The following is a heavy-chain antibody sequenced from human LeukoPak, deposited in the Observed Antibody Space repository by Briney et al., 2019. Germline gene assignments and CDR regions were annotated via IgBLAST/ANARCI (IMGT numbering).Heavy chain of an antibody. CDR1: GGSFSGYY. Sequence: SETLSLTCAVYGGSFSGYYWSWIRQPPVKGLEWIGEINHSGSTNYNPSLKSRVTISVDTSKNQFSLKLSSVTAADTAVYYCARAQYYYDSSGYRYWGQGTLVTVSS. J-gene: IGHJ4*02. D-gene: IGHD3-22*01. CDR2: INHSGST. CDR3: ARAQYYYDSSGYRY. V-gene: IGHV4-34*01.